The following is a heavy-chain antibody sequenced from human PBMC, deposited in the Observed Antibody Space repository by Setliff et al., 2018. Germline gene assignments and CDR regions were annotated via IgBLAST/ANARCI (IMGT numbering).Heavy chain of an antibody. CDR1: GYSISSGYI. J-gene: IGHJ4*02. V-gene: IGHV4-38-2*02. Sequence: ASETLSLTCTVSGYSISSGYIWGWIRQPPGKGLEWIGRIYISGGTSYNPSLKSRVTMSLDTSKNQFTLSLNSVTAADTAVYFCARGQRPDYHDSSPYYYHINYWGQGTLVTVSS. CDR3: ARGQRPDYHDSSPYYYHINY. D-gene: IGHD3-22*01. CDR2: IYISGGT.